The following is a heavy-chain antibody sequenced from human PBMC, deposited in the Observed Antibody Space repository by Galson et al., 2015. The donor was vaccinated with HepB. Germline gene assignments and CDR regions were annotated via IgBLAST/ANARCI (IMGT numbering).Heavy chain of an antibody. CDR2: IKQDGSEK. CDR3: AREYLAAYYYDSSGYYSP. CDR1: GFTFSSYW. J-gene: IGHJ5*02. V-gene: IGHV3-7*01. D-gene: IGHD3-22*01. Sequence: SLRLSCAASGFTFSSYWMSWVRQAPGKGLEWVANIKQDGSEKYYVDSVKGRFTISRDNAKNSLYLQMNSLRAEDTAVYYCAREYLAAYYYDSSGYYSPWGQGTLVTVSS.